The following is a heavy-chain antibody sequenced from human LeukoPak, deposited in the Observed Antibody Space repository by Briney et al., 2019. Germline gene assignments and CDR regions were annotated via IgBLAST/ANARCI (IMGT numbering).Heavy chain of an antibody. Sequence: GGSLRLSCAASGFTIGRYWMHWVRQAPGKGLEWVSRSEGDDSTTTYADSVKGRFTVSRDTAKNTLYLQMNSLRVEDTAVYYCAKLDWLDPWGQGTLVTVSP. CDR2: SEGDDSTT. V-gene: IGHV3-74*03. J-gene: IGHJ5*02. CDR1: GFTIGRYW. CDR3: AKLDWLDP.